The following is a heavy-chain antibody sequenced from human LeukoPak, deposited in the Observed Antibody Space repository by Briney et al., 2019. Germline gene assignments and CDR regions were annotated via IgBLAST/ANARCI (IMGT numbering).Heavy chain of an antibody. CDR3: SKDGQEASTHYYFDY. Sequence: GRSLRLSCAASGFTFGDYAMSWVRQAPGKGLEWVSGISGNGRSICYADSVKGRFTISRDHAKNSLYLQMHRLRAEDAALYYYSKDGQEASTHYYFDYWGQGTLVTVSS. V-gene: IGHV3-9*01. D-gene: IGHD1-26*01. CDR2: ISGNGRSI. CDR1: GFTFGDYA. J-gene: IGHJ4*02.